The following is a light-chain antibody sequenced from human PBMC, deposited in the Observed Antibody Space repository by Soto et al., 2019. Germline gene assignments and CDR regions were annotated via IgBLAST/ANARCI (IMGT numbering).Light chain of an antibody. V-gene: IGKV1-6*02. Sequence: AIQMTQSPSSLSAAVGDRVTITCRASQDIRNELGWYQQKPGKAPNLLIYAASSLHTGVPSRFSGSGSGTYFTLTISGLQPDDFATYYCLQDYNCPRTFGRGTKVEVK. CDR3: LQDYNCPRT. CDR1: QDIRNE. CDR2: AAS. J-gene: IGKJ1*01.